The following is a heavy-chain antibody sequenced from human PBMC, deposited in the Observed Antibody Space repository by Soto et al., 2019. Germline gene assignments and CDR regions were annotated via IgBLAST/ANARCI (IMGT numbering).Heavy chain of an antibody. J-gene: IGHJ4*02. Sequence: GGSLRLSCAASGFTFSSYGMHWVRQAPGKGLEWVAVISYDGSNKYYADSVKGRFTISRDNSKNTLYLQMNSLRAEDTAVYYCAKGPQVGFWSGYYDDYWGQGTLVTVSS. CDR1: GFTFSSYG. CDR2: ISYDGSNK. D-gene: IGHD3-3*01. CDR3: AKGPQVGFWSGYYDDY. V-gene: IGHV3-30*18.